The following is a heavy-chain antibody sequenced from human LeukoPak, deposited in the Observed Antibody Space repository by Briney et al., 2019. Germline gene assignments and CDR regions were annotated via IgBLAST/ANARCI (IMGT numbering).Heavy chain of an antibody. D-gene: IGHD2-15*01. Sequence: GGSLRLSCVASGFTFSNYWMTWLRQAPGEGLEWVANIKQDGSEKYYLDSVKGRFTISRDNAKNSLYLHMNSLRAEDTAVYYCANTGWSSPDYWGLGTLVTVSS. CDR1: GFTFSNYW. V-gene: IGHV3-7*01. CDR2: IKQDGSEK. CDR3: ANTGWSSPDY. J-gene: IGHJ4*02.